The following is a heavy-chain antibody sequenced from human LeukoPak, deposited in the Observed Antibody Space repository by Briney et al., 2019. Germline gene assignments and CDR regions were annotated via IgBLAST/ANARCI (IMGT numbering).Heavy chain of an antibody. CDR3: AREHHSSRFLDY. J-gene: IGHJ4*02. CDR2: INPSGGST. Sequence: ALVKVSCKASGYTFTSYYMHWVRQAPGQGLEWMGIINPSGGSTSYAQKFQGRVTMTRDMSTSTVYMELSSLRSEDTAVYYCAREHHSSRFLDYWGQGTLVTVSS. V-gene: IGHV1-46*01. CDR1: GYTFTSYY. D-gene: IGHD6-13*01.